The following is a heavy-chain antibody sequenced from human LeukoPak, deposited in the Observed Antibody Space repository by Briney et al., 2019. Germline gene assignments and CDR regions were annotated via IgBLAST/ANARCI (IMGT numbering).Heavy chain of an antibody. Sequence: TSETLSLTCTVSRYSISSGYYWSWIRQPAGKGLEWIGRIYTSGSTNYNPSLKSRVTMSVDTSKNQFSLKLSSVTAADTAVYYCAREKYYVYDYWGQGTLVTVSS. CDR1: RYSISSGYY. D-gene: IGHD3-10*02. V-gene: IGHV4-4*07. J-gene: IGHJ4*02. CDR2: IYTSGST. CDR3: AREKYYVYDY.